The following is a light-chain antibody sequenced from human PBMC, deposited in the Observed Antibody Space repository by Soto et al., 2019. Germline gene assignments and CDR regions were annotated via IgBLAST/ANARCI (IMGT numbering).Light chain of an antibody. J-gene: IGKJ1*01. V-gene: IGKV1-5*01. CDR2: DAS. Sequence: DIQMTQSPSTLSSSLGDRVTITCRASQSISSWLAWYQQKPGKAPKLLIYDASSLESGVPSRFSGSGSGTEFTLTISSLKHDDFATYYCQQYNSYGWTFGQGTKVDIK. CDR3: QQYNSYGWT. CDR1: QSISSW.